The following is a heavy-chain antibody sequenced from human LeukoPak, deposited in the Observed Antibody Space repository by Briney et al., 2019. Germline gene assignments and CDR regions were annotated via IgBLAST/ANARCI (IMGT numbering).Heavy chain of an antibody. CDR1: GFTFSSYA. J-gene: IGHJ5*02. Sequence: GGSLRLSGAASGFTFSSYAMSWVRQAPGKGLEWVSAISGSGGSTYYADSVKGRLTISRDNSKNTLYLQMNSLRAEDTAVYYCAKDNYHSSSFLNWFDPWGQGTLVTVSS. CDR2: ISGSGGST. D-gene: IGHD6-13*01. CDR3: AKDNYHSSSFLNWFDP. V-gene: IGHV3-23*01.